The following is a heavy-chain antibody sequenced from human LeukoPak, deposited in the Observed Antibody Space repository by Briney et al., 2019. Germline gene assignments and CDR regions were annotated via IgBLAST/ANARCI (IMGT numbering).Heavy chain of an antibody. CDR3: ARVRVTMVRGEKHFDC. V-gene: IGHV5-51*01. Sequence: GESLKISCKGSGYSFTSYWIGWVRQMPGKGLEWMGIIYPGDSDTRYSPSFQGQVTISADKSISTAYLQWSSLKASDTAMYYCARVRVTMVRGEKHFDCWGQGTLVTVSS. J-gene: IGHJ4*02. D-gene: IGHD3-10*01. CDR2: IYPGDSDT. CDR1: GYSFTSYW.